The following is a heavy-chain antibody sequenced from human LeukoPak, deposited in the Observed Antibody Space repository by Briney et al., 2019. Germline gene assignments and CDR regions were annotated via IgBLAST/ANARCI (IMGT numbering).Heavy chain of an antibody. D-gene: IGHD5-24*01. CDR2: IIPIFGTA. J-gene: IGHJ5*02. CDR1: GGTFSSYA. Sequence: SVKVSCKASGGTFSSYAISWVRQAPGQGLEWMGGIIPIFGTANYAQKFQGRVTITTDESTSTAYMELSSLRSEDTAVYYCARVGQGGVILGRDGYNPGTFNWFDPWGQGTLVTVSS. CDR3: ARVGQGGVILGRDGYNPGTFNWFDP. V-gene: IGHV1-69*05.